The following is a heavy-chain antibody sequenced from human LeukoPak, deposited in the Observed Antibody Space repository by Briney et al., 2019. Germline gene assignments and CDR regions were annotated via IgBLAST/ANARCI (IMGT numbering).Heavy chain of an antibody. D-gene: IGHD4-23*01. V-gene: IGHV4-59*04. Sequence: SETLSLTCTVSGGSISSYYWSWIRQPPGKGLEWIGYIYYSGSTYYNPSLKSRVTISVDTSKNQFSLKLSSVTAADTAVYYCAMVTTVITRAFDIWGQGTMVTVSS. J-gene: IGHJ3*02. CDR3: AMVTTVITRAFDI. CDR1: GGSISSYY. CDR2: IYYSGST.